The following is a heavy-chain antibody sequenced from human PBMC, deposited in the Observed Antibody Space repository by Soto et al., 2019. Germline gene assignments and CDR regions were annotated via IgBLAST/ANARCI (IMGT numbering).Heavy chain of an antibody. CDR1: GYTFTSYD. D-gene: IGHD3-16*01. Sequence: QVQLVQSGAEVKKPGASVKVSCKASGYTFTSYDINWVRQATGQGLEWMGWMHPNSGNTGYAQKFQGRVTMTRNTSIITAYMKLSRLRSEDTAVYYCARVERISGELDYWGQGTLVTVSS. V-gene: IGHV1-8*01. CDR3: ARVERISGELDY. J-gene: IGHJ4*02. CDR2: MHPNSGNT.